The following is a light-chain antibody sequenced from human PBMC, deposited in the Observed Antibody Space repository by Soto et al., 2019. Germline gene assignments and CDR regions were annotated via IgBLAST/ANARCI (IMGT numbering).Light chain of an antibody. J-gene: IGLJ2*01. V-gene: IGLV2-14*01. CDR1: SSDVGGYNY. Sequence: QSALTQPASVSGSPGQSITISCTGTSSDVGGYNYVSWYQQHPGKAPTLMIYDVSNRPSGVSNRFSGSKSGNSACLTISGLQAEDEADYCSSSYTCSSTLVVFGGGTKVTVL. CDR2: DVS. CDR3: SSYTCSSTLVV.